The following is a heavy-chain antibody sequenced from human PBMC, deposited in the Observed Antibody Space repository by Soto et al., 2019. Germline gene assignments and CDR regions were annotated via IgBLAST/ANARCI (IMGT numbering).Heavy chain of an antibody. V-gene: IGHV3-33*08. CDR2: IWYDGSNK. Sequence: GGSLRLSCAASGFTFSSYGMHWVRQAPGKGLEWVAVIWYDGSNKYYADSVKGRFTISRDNSKNTLYLQMNSLRAEDTAVYYCARENYDFWSGYPYYGMDVWGQGTTVTVSS. CDR3: ARENYDFWSGYPYYGMDV. D-gene: IGHD3-3*01. CDR1: GFTFSSYG. J-gene: IGHJ6*02.